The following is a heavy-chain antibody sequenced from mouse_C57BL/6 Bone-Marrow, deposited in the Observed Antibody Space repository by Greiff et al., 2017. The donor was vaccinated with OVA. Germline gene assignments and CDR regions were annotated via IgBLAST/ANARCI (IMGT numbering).Heavy chain of an antibody. Sequence: VTLKVSGPGILQSSQTLSLTCSFSGFSLSTSGMGVSWIRQPSGKGLEWLANIYWDDDKRYNPSLKSRLTISKDTSRNQVFLKISSVDTADTATYYCARSTMVTTETWFAYWGQGTLVTVSA. J-gene: IGHJ3*01. V-gene: IGHV8-12*01. D-gene: IGHD2-2*01. CDR1: GFSLSTSGMG. CDR2: IYWDDDK. CDR3: ARSTMVTTETWFAY.